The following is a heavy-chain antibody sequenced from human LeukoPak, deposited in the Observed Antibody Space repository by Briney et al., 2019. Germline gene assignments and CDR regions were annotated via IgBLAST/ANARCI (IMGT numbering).Heavy chain of an antibody. CDR1: GYSISSGYY. Sequence: SETLSLTCAVSGYSISSGYYWGWIRQPPGKGLEWIGSIYHSGSTYYNPSLKSRVTISVDTSKNQFSLKLSSVTAADTDVYYCARHGRYSSRWYRRGFNYWGQGTLVTVSS. CDR3: ARHGRYSSRWYRRGFNY. D-gene: IGHD6-13*01. V-gene: IGHV4-38-2*01. J-gene: IGHJ4*02. CDR2: IYHSGST.